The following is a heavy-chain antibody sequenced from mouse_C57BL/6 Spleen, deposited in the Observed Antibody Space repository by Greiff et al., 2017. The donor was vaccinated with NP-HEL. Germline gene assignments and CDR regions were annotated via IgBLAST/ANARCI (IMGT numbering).Heavy chain of an antibody. Sequence: VQLVESGPELVKPGASVKISCKASGYAFSSSWMNWVKQRPGKGLEWIGRIYPGDGDTNYNGKFKGKATLTADKSSSTAYMQLSSLTSEDSAVYFCARGTVVARVDYWGQGTTLTVSS. J-gene: IGHJ2*01. D-gene: IGHD1-1*01. CDR3: ARGTVVARVDY. CDR2: IYPGDGDT. CDR1: GYAFSSSW. V-gene: IGHV1-82*01.